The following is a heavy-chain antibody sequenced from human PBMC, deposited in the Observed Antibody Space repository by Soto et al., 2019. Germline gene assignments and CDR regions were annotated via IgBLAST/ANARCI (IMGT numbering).Heavy chain of an antibody. CDR1: GGTFSSYA. CDR2: IIPIFGTA. CDR3: ARADGGNSRDYYYGMDV. D-gene: IGHD2-21*02. J-gene: IGHJ6*02. Sequence: SVKVSCKASGGTFSSYAISWVRQAPGQGLEWMGGIIPIFGTANYAQKFQGRVTITADESTSTAYMELSSLRSEDTAVYYCARADGGNSRDYYYGMDVWGQGTTVTVSS. V-gene: IGHV1-69*13.